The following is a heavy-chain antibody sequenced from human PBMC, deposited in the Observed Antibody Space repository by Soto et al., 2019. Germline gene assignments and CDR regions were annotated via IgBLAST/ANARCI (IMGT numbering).Heavy chain of an antibody. V-gene: IGHV1-69*02. D-gene: IGHD3-10*01. CDR2: IIPILGIA. CDR3: ATLTMVRGVRDSLYYYGMDV. Sequence: GASVKVSCKASGGTFSSYTISWVRQAPGQGLEWKGRIIPILGIANYAQKSQGRVTITADKSTSTAYMELSSLRSEDTAVYYCATLTMVRGVRDSLYYYGMDVWGQGTTVTVSS. CDR1: GGTFSSYT. J-gene: IGHJ6*02.